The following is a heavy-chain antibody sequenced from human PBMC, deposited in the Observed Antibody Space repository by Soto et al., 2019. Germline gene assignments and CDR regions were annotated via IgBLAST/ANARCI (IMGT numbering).Heavy chain of an antibody. CDR2: ISSSSSYI. Sequence: PGGSLRLSCAASGFTFSSYSMNWVRQAPGKGLEWVSSISSSSSYIYYADSVKGRFTISRDNAKNSLYLQMNSLRAEDTAVYYCARNNYDFWSGYFSGMDVWGQGTTVTVSS. D-gene: IGHD3-3*01. J-gene: IGHJ6*02. CDR3: ARNNYDFWSGYFSGMDV. CDR1: GFTFSSYS. V-gene: IGHV3-21*01.